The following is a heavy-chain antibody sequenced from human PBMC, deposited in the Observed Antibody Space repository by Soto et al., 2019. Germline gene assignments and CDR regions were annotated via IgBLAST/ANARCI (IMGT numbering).Heavy chain of an antibody. CDR1: GGSISSDDYY. V-gene: IGHV4-30-4*01. CDR3: ARGREAYYASGTPLGKWFDP. J-gene: IGHJ5*02. D-gene: IGHD3-10*01. Sequence: PSETLSLTCTVSGGSISSDDYYWSWIRQPPGEGLEWIGYIYYSGSTYYNPSLKNRLTIAVDTSKNQFSLKLRSVTAADTAVYYCARGREAYYASGTPLGKWFDPWGQGTLVTVSS. CDR2: IYYSGST.